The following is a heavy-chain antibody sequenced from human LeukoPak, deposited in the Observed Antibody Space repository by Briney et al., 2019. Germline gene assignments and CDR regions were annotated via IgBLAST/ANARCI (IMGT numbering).Heavy chain of an antibody. V-gene: IGHV3-23*01. CDR3: ARDRDGHYFDY. CDR1: GFTFSNYG. CDR2: ISGSGGST. Sequence: GGSLRLSCEASGFTFSNYGMSWVRQAPGKGLEWVSGISGSGGSTYYADSVKGRFTISRDNFRNTLYLQMNSLRAEDTAVYYCARDRDGHYFDYWGQGTLVTVSS. J-gene: IGHJ4*02. D-gene: IGHD2-21*02.